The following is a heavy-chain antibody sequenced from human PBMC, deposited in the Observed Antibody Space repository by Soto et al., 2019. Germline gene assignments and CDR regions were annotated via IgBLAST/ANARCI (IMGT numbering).Heavy chain of an antibody. CDR3: ARDRIVVIPADYYGMDV. V-gene: IGHV3-21*01. J-gene: IGHJ6*02. CDR1: GFTFSSYS. Sequence: EVQLVESGGGLVKPGGSLRLSCAASGFTFSSYSMNWVRQAPGKGLEWVSSISSSSSYIYYADSVKGRFTISRDNAKNSLYLQMNSLRAEDTAVYYCARDRIVVIPADYYGMDVWGQGTTVTVSS. CDR2: ISSSSSYI. D-gene: IGHD3-22*01.